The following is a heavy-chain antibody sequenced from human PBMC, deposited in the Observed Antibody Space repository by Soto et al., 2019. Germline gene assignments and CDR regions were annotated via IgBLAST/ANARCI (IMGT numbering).Heavy chain of an antibody. J-gene: IGHJ4*02. CDR3: AKDRVGGTFYTPLGF. Sequence: TGGSLRLSCAASGFTFSSYSMNWVRQAPGKGLEWVAVITYDGSNKYYADSVKGRFTISRDNSKNTLSLHLNTLKPEDTAVYHCAKDRVGGTFYTPLGFWGQGTLVTVSS. D-gene: IGHD1-7*01. V-gene: IGHV3-30*18. CDR2: ITYDGSNK. CDR1: GFTFSSYS.